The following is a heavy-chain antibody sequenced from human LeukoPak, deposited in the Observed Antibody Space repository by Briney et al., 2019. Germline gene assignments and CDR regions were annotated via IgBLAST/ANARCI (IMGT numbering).Heavy chain of an antibody. CDR2: IYYSGST. Sequence: PSETLSLTCTVSGGSISSGGYYWSWIRQHPGKGLEWIGYIYYSGSTYYNPSLKSRVTISVDTSKNQFSLKLSSVTAADTAVYYCARAKLPYYDFWSGSSTPYFDYWGQGTLVTVSS. D-gene: IGHD3-3*01. CDR1: GGSISSGGYY. J-gene: IGHJ4*02. V-gene: IGHV4-31*03. CDR3: ARAKLPYYDFWSGSSTPYFDY.